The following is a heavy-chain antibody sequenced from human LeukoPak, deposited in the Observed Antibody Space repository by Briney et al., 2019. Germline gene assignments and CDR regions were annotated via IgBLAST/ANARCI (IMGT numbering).Heavy chain of an antibody. CDR3: ARAYSSGWYFAYYGMDV. CDR1: GFTFSSYG. Sequence: GGSLRLSCAASGFTFSSYGMHWVRQAPGKGLEWVAVIWYDGSNKYYADSVKGRFTISRDNSKNTLYLQMNSLRAEDTAVYYCARAYSSGWYFAYYGMDVWGQGTTVTVSS. CDR2: IWYDGSNK. V-gene: IGHV3-30*19. D-gene: IGHD6-19*01. J-gene: IGHJ6*02.